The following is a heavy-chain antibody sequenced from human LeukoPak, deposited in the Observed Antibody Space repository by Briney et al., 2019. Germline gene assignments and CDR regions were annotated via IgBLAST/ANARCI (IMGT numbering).Heavy chain of an antibody. J-gene: IGHJ5*02. CDR1: GGSFSGYY. CDR2: INHSGST. CDR3: ARDRAAMIVVVSRGFDP. Sequence: PSETLSLTCAVYGGSFSGYYWGWIRQPPGKGLEWIGEINHSGSTNYNPSLKSRVTISVDTSKNQFSLKLSSVTAADTAVYYCARDRAAMIVVVSRGFDPWGQGTLVTVSS. V-gene: IGHV4-34*01. D-gene: IGHD3-22*01.